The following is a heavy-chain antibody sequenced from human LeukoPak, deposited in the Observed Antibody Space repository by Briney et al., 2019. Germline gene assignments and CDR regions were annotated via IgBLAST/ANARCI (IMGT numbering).Heavy chain of an antibody. D-gene: IGHD5-24*01. Sequence: PGGTLTLTCTAAGFTFSNYARSWIRQPPGKGLEWVSAISGSGGSTYSADSVKGRFTISRDNSKNTLYLQMNSLRAEDTAVYYCAKDRDGDYWGQGTLVTVSS. V-gene: IGHV3-23*01. CDR1: GFTFSNYA. CDR2: ISGSGGST. J-gene: IGHJ4*02. CDR3: AKDRDGDY.